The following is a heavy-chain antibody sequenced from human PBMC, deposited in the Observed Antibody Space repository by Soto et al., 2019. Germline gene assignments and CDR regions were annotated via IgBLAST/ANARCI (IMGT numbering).Heavy chain of an antibody. J-gene: IGHJ5*02. D-gene: IGHD2-2*01. V-gene: IGHV1-18*01. CDR2: ISAYTDTP. CDR3: AIVIPGVEAWFDP. Sequence: QVQLVQSGAAVKKPGASVKVSCMASGYTFTNCGVTWVRRAPGQWLEWMGWISAYTDTPNYAQKFQGRVTMTIDTSPRTAYTDLRSLTSDDTAVYYWAIVIPGVEAWFDPWGQGHLVTVSA. CDR1: GYTFTNCG.